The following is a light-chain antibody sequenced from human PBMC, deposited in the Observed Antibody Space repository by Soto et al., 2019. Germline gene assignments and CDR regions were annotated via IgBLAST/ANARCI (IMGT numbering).Light chain of an antibody. Sequence: QSVLTQPPSASGTPGQRVTISGSGSSSNIGSNTVNWYQQLPGTAPKLLIYSNNQRPSGVPDRFSGSKSGTSASLAISGLQSEDEADYYCAAWDDSLNGFWVFGGGTKLTVL. CDR3: AAWDDSLNGFWV. V-gene: IGLV1-44*01. J-gene: IGLJ3*02. CDR2: SNN. CDR1: SSNIGSNT.